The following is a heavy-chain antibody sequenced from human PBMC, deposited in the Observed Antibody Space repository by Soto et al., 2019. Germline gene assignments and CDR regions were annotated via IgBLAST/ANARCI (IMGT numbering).Heavy chain of an antibody. CDR1: GFTFSSYA. J-gene: IGHJ4*02. CDR3: AKDYYYGDYQAAATFDY. Sequence: GGSLRLSCAASGFTFSSYAMSWVRQAPGKGLEWVSAISGSGGSTYYADSVKGRFTISRDNSKNTLYLQMNSLRAEDTAVYYCAKDYYYGDYQAAATFDYWGQGTLVTVSS. D-gene: IGHD4-17*01. CDR2: ISGSGGST. V-gene: IGHV3-23*01.